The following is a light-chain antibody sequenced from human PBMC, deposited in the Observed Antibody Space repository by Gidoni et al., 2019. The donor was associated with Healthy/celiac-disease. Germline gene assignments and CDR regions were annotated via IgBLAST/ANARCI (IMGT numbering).Light chain of an antibody. CDR3: CSYAGSGTFV. J-gene: IGLJ3*02. Sequence: GQSITISCTGTSSDVGSYNLVSWYQQHPGKAPKLMLFADSKRPSGVSNRFSGSKSGNTASLTISGLQAEDEADYFCCSYAGSGTFVFGGGTKLTVL. V-gene: IGLV2-23*02. CDR2: ADS. CDR1: SSDVGSYNL.